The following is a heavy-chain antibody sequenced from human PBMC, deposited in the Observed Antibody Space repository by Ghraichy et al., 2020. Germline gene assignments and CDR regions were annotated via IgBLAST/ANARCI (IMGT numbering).Heavy chain of an antibody. D-gene: IGHD6-6*01. CDR3: ARRRYSSSPQVGWARFFDD. CDR1: GGSFSGYY. CDR2: INPSGST. Sequence: SQTLSLTCAVYGGSFSGYYWSWIRQPPGKGLEWIGEINPSGSTNYNPSLKRPVTISVDTYKNQFSLKLSFVAAADTAVYYWARRRYSSSPQVGWARFFDDWGQGSLVTVSS. J-gene: IGHJ4*02. V-gene: IGHV4-34*01.